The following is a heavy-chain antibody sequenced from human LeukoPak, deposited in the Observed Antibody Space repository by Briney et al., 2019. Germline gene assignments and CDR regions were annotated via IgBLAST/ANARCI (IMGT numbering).Heavy chain of an antibody. CDR3: AKDKVTMVRGPGRPYFDY. V-gene: IGHV3-23*01. CDR2: TSGSGGST. Sequence: PGGSLRLSCAASGFTFSSYAMSWVRQAPGKGLEWVSATSGSGGSTYYADSVKGRFTISRDNSKNTLYLQMNSLRAEDTAVYYCAKDKVTMVRGPGRPYFDYWGQGTLVTVSS. CDR1: GFTFSSYA. D-gene: IGHD3-10*01. J-gene: IGHJ4*02.